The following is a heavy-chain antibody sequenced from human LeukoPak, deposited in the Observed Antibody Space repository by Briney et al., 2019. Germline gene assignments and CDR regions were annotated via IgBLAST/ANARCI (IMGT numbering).Heavy chain of an antibody. J-gene: IGHJ4*02. CDR2: ISYSGST. CDR1: GGSIRNYY. D-gene: IGHD6-13*01. CDR3: ARAGRIEAASTYYFDY. V-gene: IGHV4-59*01. Sequence: SETLSLTCTVSGGSIRNYYWSWIRQPPGKGLEWFEYISYSGSTNYNPSLKSRVTISVDTSKNQFSLRLSSVTAADTAVYYCARAGRIEAASTYYFDYWGQGTLVTVSS.